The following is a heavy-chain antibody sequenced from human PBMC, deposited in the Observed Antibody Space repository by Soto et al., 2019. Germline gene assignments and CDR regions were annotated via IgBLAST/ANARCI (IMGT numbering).Heavy chain of an antibody. CDR2: ISYDGSNK. Sequence: PVGSLRLSCAASGFTFSSYAMHWVRQAPGKGLEWVAVISYDGSNKFYADSVKGRFTISRDNSKNTLYLQMNSLRAEDTAVYYCARDRNPYSSSWYGIDYWGQGTLVTVSS. CDR1: GFTFSSYA. J-gene: IGHJ4*02. D-gene: IGHD6-13*01. CDR3: ARDRNPYSSSWYGIDY. V-gene: IGHV3-30-3*01.